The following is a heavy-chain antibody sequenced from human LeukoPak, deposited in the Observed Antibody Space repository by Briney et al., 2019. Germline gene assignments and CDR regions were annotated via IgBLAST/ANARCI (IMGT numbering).Heavy chain of an antibody. J-gene: IGHJ4*02. CDR2: IYYSGST. CDR1: GGSISSSSYY. Sequence: SETLSLTCTVSGGSISSSSYYWGWIRQPPGKGLEWIGSIYYSGSTYYNPSLKSRVTISVDTSKNQFSLKLSSVTAADTAVYYCARGDIVLMVYAIWGQGTLFTVSS. V-gene: IGHV4-39*07. CDR3: ARGDIVLMVYAI. D-gene: IGHD2-8*01.